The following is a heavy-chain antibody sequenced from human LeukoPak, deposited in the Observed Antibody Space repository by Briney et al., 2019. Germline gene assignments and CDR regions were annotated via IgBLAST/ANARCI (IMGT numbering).Heavy chain of an antibody. CDR2: IYYSGST. Sequence: KTSETLSLTCTVSGGSISSSSYYWGWIRQPPGKGLEWIGSIYYSGSTYYNPSLKSRVTISVDTSKNQFSLKLTSVTAADTAVYYCARTSGYFDRSGVYQQDPYYFEYWGQGSLVTVSS. CDR1: GGSISSSSYY. D-gene: IGHD3-22*01. CDR3: ARTSGYFDRSGVYQQDPYYFEY. J-gene: IGHJ4*02. V-gene: IGHV4-39*01.